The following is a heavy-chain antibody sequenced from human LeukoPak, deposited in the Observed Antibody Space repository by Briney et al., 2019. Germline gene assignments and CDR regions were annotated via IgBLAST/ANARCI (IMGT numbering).Heavy chain of an antibody. D-gene: IGHD1-26*01. CDR3: ATDAIVGATRLCSFHY. CDR1: GYTFTSYG. Sequence: ASVKVSCKASGYTFTSYGISWVRQAPGQGLEWMGWISAYNGNTNYAQKLQGRVTMTTDTSTSTAYMEMRSLRSDDTAVSYCATDAIVGATRLCSFHYWGQGTLVTVSS. J-gene: IGHJ4*02. CDR2: ISAYNGNT. V-gene: IGHV1-18*01.